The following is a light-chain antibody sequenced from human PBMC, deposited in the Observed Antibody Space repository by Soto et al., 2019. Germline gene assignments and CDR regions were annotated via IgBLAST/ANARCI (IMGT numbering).Light chain of an antibody. Sequence: QSVLTQPPSASGSPGQSVTISCTGTSSDVGGYNYVSWYQQHPGRAPKLMIYEVSNRPSGVPDRFSGSKSGNTASLTVSGLQPEDEADYYCSSYAGSRNLGVLGGGTKVTVL. J-gene: IGLJ2*01. CDR1: SSDVGGYNY. CDR2: EVS. V-gene: IGLV2-8*01. CDR3: SSYAGSRNLGV.